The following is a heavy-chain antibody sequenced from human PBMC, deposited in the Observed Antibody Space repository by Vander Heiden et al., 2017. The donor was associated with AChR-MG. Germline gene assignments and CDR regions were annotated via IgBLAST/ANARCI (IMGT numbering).Heavy chain of an antibody. D-gene: IGHD2-2*01. CDR1: GFTFDDYA. Sequence: EVQLVESGGGLVQPGRSLRLYCATSGFTFDDYAMHWVRQAPGKGLEWVSGISWNSGSIAYADSVKGRFTISRDNAKNLLYLQMNSLAPEDTALYYCAKKRDDQEYFDYWGLEPWSPSPQ. J-gene: IGHJ4*01. CDR2: ISWNSGSI. V-gene: IGHV3-9*01. CDR3: AKKRDDQEYFDY.